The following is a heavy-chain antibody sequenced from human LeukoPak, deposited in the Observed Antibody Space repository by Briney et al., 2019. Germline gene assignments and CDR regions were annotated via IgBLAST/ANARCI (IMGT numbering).Heavy chain of an antibody. CDR1: GFTFSNYG. J-gene: IGHJ4*02. CDR2: ISHDGSAK. Sequence: PGGSLRLSCAASGFTFSNYGMHWVRQAPGKGLEWVAVISHDGSAKYYGDSVKGRFLISRDNSRNILYLHMNSLRAEDTAVYYCAKEKDYWGQGTLVTVSS. CDR3: AKEKDY. V-gene: IGHV3-30*18.